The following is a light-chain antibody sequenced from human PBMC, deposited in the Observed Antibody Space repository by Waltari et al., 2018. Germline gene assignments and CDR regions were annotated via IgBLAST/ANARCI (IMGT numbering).Light chain of an antibody. CDR2: GAS. CDR3: QQYNFWPGFT. V-gene: IGKV3-15*01. CDR1: QSVNSN. J-gene: IGKJ3*01. Sequence: EIVMTQSPATLSVSPGERATLPGRASQSVNSNLAWYQQKPGQAPRLLIYGASTRPTNIPARFSGSGSGAEFTLTISSLQSEDFAVYYCQQYNFWPGFTFGPGTKVDIK.